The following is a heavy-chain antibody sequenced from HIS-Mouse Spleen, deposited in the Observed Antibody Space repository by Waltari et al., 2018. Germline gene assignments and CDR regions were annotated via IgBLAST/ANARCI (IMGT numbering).Heavy chain of an antibody. CDR2: IYYSGST. D-gene: IGHD6-13*01. J-gene: IGHJ2*01. V-gene: IGHV4-39*07. CDR1: GGPTRSRRYS. CDR3: AREIPYSSSWYDWYFDL. Sequence: QLQLQESGPGLVKPSETLSLTCPVPGGPTRSRRYSWGWNRQPPGKGPEWIGSIYYSGSTYYNPSLKSRVTISVDTSKNQFSLKLSSVTAADTAVYYCAREIPYSSSWYDWYFDLWGRGTLVTVSS.